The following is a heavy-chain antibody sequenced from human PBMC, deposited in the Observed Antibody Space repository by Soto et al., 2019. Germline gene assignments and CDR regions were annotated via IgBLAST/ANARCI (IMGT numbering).Heavy chain of an antibody. V-gene: IGHV3-53*01. J-gene: IGHJ4*02. CDR2: IYSDGTT. CDR3: AKGGPGASSGLFES. D-gene: IGHD3-10*01. Sequence: PGWSLRLSCASSVFIVTSNYMSWVRQAPGKGLEWVSVIYSDGTTNYAESVKGRFTISRDNSKNTVFLQMSSLRAEDTAVYYCAKGGPGASSGLFESWGQGTLVTVSS. CDR1: VFIVTSNY.